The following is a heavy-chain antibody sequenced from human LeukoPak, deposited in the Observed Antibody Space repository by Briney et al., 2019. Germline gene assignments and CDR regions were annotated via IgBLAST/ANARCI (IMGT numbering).Heavy chain of an antibody. CDR2: INPDNGGT. D-gene: IGHD5-12*01. J-gene: IGHJ4*02. CDR1: GYTFTGYY. CDR3: ARDPSNSGYDYLYYFDY. Sequence: ASVKVSCKSSGYTFTGYYMHWVRQAPGQGLEWMGWINPDNGGTNYAQKFQGRVTMTRDMSISTAYMELSRLRSDDTAVYYCARDPSNSGYDYLYYFDYWGQGTLVTVSS. V-gene: IGHV1-2*02.